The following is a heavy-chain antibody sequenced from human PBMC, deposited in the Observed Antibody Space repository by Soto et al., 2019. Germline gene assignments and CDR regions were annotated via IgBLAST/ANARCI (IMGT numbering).Heavy chain of an antibody. CDR3: ARRDTPYYDILTGPTPYYFDY. Sequence: GESLKISCKGSGYSFTSYWIGWVRQMPGKGLEWMGIIYPGDSDTRYSPSFQGQVTISADKSISTAYLRWSSLKASDTAMYYCARRDTPYYDILTGPTPYYFDYWGQGTLVTVSS. CDR1: GYSFTSYW. CDR2: IYPGDSDT. V-gene: IGHV5-51*01. D-gene: IGHD3-9*01. J-gene: IGHJ4*02.